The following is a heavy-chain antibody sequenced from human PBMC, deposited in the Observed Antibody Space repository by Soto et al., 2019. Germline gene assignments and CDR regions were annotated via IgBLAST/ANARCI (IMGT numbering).Heavy chain of an antibody. Sequence: ASVKVYCKASGYTFTGYYMHWVRQAPGQGLEWMGWINPNSGGTNYAQKFQGWVTMTRDTSISTAYMELSRLRSDDTAVYYCARELGRHYYYGMDVWGQGTTVTVSS. CDR3: ARELGRHYYYGMDV. CDR2: INPNSGGT. CDR1: GYTFTGYY. V-gene: IGHV1-2*04. J-gene: IGHJ6*02. D-gene: IGHD7-27*01.